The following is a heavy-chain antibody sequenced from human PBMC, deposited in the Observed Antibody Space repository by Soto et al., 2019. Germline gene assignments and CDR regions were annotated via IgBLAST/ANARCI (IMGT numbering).Heavy chain of an antibody. D-gene: IGHD4-17*01. V-gene: IGHV3-23*01. CDR2: ISGSGGST. CDR3: AKVLYDDYASS. CDR1: GFTFSSYA. Sequence: GVSLRLSCAASGFTFSSYAMSWVRQAPGKGLEWVSAISGSGGSTYYADSVKGRFTISRDNSKNTLYLQMNSLRAEDTAVYYCAKVLYDDYASSWGQGTRVTVSS. J-gene: IGHJ5*02.